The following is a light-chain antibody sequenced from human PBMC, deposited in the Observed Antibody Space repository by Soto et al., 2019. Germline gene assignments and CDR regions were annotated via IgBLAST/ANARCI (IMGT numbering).Light chain of an antibody. J-gene: IGKJ1*01. V-gene: IGKV1-5*03. CDR1: QSISSY. CDR3: QQYHSYWT. Sequence: DIQMTQSPSTLSASVGDRVTITCRASQSISSYLNWYQQKPGNAPKLLIYKASTLKSGAPSRFSGSGSVTEFTLTISSLQTDDFSTYYCQQYHSYWTFGQGTKVDIK. CDR2: KAS.